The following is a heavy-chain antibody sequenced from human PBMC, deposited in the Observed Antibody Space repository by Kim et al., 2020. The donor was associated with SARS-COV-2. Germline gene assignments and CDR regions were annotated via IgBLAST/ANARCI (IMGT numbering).Heavy chain of an antibody. J-gene: IGHJ6*02. D-gene: IGHD3-10*01. CDR3: ARGLRDLLLWFGETYRYYYYGMDV. CDR2: IIPILGIA. CDR1: GGTFSSYA. Sequence: SVKVSCKASGGTFSSYAISWVRQAPGQGLEWMGRIIPILGIANYAQKFQGRVTITADKSTSTAYMELSSLRSEDTAVYYCARGLRDLLLWFGETYRYYYYGMDVWGQGTTVTVSS. V-gene: IGHV1-69*04.